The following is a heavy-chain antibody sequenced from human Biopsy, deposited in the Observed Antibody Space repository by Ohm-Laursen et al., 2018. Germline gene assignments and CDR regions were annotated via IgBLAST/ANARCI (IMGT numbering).Heavy chain of an antibody. CDR1: GGPFTGHY. CDR2: ISHTGYT. Sequence: SETLSLTCTVSGGPFTGHYWTWIRQSPGKGLEWIGHISHTGYTSYKSSLKSRVTISLDTSRKHFSLRLTSLAAADTAVYYCARGSNEYGGLYFPHWGQGTLVTVSS. J-gene: IGHJ1*01. D-gene: IGHD4-23*01. CDR3: ARGSNEYGGLYFPH. V-gene: IGHV4-59*11.